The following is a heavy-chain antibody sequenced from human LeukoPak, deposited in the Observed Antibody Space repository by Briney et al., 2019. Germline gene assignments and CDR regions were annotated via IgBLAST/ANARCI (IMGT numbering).Heavy chain of an antibody. V-gene: IGHV3-74*01. J-gene: IGHJ4*02. CDR3: TRARPGDKPDY. Sequence: GGSLRLSCAASGFTFSTYWIHWVRQAPGKGLVWVSRINTDGSSTTYADSVKGRFTISRDNAKNTLYLQMNSLRPEDTAVYYCTRARPGDKPDYWGQGTLVTVSS. CDR2: INTDGSST. CDR1: GFTFSTYW. D-gene: IGHD4-17*01.